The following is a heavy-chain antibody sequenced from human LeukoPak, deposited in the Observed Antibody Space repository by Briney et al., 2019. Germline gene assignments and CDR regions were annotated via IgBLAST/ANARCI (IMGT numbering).Heavy chain of an antibody. Sequence: SETLSLTCTVSGGSISSYSWSWIRQPAVKGLEWIGRMYTSGSTKYNPSLKSRVTMSVDTSKNQFSLKLSFVTAADTAVYYCARDPGGVKTTVVTPPHYFDHWGQGTLVIVSS. J-gene: IGHJ4*02. CDR1: GGSISSYS. D-gene: IGHD4-23*01. V-gene: IGHV4-4*07. CDR2: MYTSGST. CDR3: ARDPGGVKTTVVTPPHYFDH.